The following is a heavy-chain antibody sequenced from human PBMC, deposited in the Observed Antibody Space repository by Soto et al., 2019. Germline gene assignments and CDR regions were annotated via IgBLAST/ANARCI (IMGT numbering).Heavy chain of an antibody. CDR1: RFTFSSYW. J-gene: IGHJ3*02. D-gene: IGHD6-6*01. Sequence: GGSLRLSCAASRFTFSSYWMHWVRQAPGKGLVWVSRINSDGSSTSYADSVKGRFTISRDNAKNTLYLQMNSLRAEDTAVYYCARAKEYSSSLGAFDIWGQGTMVTVS. V-gene: IGHV3-74*01. CDR3: ARAKEYSSSLGAFDI. CDR2: INSDGSST.